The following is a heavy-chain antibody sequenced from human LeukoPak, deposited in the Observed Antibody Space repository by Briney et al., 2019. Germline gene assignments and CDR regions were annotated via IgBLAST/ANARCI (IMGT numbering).Heavy chain of an antibody. CDR3: ARVDTAMVRTYAFDI. J-gene: IGHJ3*02. CDR2: ISYDGSNK. Sequence: GGSLRLSCAASGFTFSSYGMHWVRQAPGKGLEWVAVISYDGSNKYYADSVKGRFTISRDNSKNTLYLQMNSLRAEDTAVYYCARVDTAMVRTYAFDIWGQGTMVTVSS. D-gene: IGHD5-18*01. CDR1: GFTFSSYG. V-gene: IGHV3-30*03.